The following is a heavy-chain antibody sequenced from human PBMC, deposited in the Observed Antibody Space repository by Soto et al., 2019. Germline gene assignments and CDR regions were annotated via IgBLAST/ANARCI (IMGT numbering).Heavy chain of an antibody. D-gene: IGHD2-15*01. J-gene: IGHJ6*02. CDR1: GFTFSAYD. CDR3: ARAYSGRLPRRADYYFAMDV. V-gene: IGHV3-13*05. Sequence: LRRSCAASGFTFSAYDMHWVRQTTGKGLEWVSAIGAADDPYYLGSVKGRFTISRENAKNSLYLQMNSLRAEDTAVYYCARAYSGRLPRRADYYFAMDVWGQGTTVTVSS. CDR2: IGAADDP.